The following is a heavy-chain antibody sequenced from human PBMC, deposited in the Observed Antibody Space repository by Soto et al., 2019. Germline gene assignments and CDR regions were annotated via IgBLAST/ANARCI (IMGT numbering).Heavy chain of an antibody. CDR1: GGSVNGYY. CDR2: INHTGGT. V-gene: IGHV4-34*02. D-gene: IGHD3-3*01. Sequence: QVHLQQWGAGLLKPSETLSLTCAVYGGSVNGYYWNWIRQPPGKGLEWIGEINHTGGTHYNPSLKSRVTMSVDTSKNQFSLRLSSVTAADTAIYYCAARITVFGLLIPPFDPWGQGTQVTVSS. J-gene: IGHJ5*02. CDR3: AARITVFGLLIPPFDP.